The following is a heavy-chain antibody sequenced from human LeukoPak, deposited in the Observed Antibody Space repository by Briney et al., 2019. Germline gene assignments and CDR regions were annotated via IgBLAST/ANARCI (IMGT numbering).Heavy chain of an antibody. CDR1: GFTFSTYS. Sequence: GGSLRLSCAASGFTFSTYSMNWVRQAPGKGLEWVSSISSSSRYIYYADSVKGRFTISRDNAKNSLYLQVNSLRAEDTAVYYCARVSVAAAFDIWGQGTMVTVSS. CDR3: ARVSVAAAFDI. V-gene: IGHV3-21*01. CDR2: ISSSSRYI. D-gene: IGHD6-19*01. J-gene: IGHJ3*02.